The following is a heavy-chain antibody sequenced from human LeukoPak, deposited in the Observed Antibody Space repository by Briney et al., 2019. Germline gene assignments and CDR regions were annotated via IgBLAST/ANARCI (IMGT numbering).Heavy chain of an antibody. J-gene: IGHJ4*02. D-gene: IGHD6-13*01. V-gene: IGHV3-74*01. CDR1: GFTFSNYW. Sequence: PGGTLRLSCEASGFTFSNYWMHWVRQAPGKGLVWVAHINTDGTRPTYGDCAKGRFTISRDNAKDTLVLHMTSLRPEDTAIYYCARGTAVTAGIDYWGQGTLVTVSS. CDR2: INTDGTRP. CDR3: ARGTAVTAGIDY.